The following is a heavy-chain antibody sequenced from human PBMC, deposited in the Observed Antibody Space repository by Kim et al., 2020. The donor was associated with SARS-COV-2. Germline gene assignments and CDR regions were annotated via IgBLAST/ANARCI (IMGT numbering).Heavy chain of an antibody. CDR2: ISRDGGEI. CDR1: GFTFDDYA. D-gene: IGHD6-19*01. CDR3: VRGQQWLIKN. V-gene: IGHV3-43*02. J-gene: IGHJ4*02. Sequence: GGSLRLSCAASGFTFDDYAIQWVRQVPGKGREWVSLISRDGGEIKYADTVKGRFTISRDTSKKSVYLQMNSLRSEDTALYYCVRGQQWLIKNWGQGTEVTVSS.